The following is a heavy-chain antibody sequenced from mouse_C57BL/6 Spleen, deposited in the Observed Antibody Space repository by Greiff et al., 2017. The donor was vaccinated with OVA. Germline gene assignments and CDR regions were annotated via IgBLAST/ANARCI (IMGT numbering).Heavy chain of an antibody. V-gene: IGHV5-6*01. Sequence: VQLQQSGGDLVKPGGSLKLSCAASGFTFSSYGMSWVRQTPDKRLEWVATISSGGSYTYYPDSVKGRFTISRDNAKNTLYLQMSSLKSEDTAMYYCARQITTVVAPYWYFDVWGTGTTVTVSS. J-gene: IGHJ1*03. D-gene: IGHD1-1*01. CDR1: GFTFSSYG. CDR3: ARQITTVVAPYWYFDV. CDR2: ISSGGSYT.